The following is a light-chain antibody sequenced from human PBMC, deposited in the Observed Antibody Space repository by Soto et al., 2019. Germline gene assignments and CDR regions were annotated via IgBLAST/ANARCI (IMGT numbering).Light chain of an antibody. CDR1: QSVSSSY. Sequence: EIVLTQSPGTLSFSPGERATLSCRAIQSVSSSYLAWYQQKPGQAPRLLIYGASSRATGIPDRFSGSGSGTDFTLTISRLEPEDFAVYYCQQRSNWAPITFGPGTKVDIK. J-gene: IGKJ3*01. V-gene: IGKV3D-20*02. CDR2: GAS. CDR3: QQRSNWAPIT.